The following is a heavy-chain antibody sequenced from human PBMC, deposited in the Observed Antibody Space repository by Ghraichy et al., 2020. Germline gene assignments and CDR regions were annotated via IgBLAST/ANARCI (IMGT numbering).Heavy chain of an antibody. J-gene: IGHJ5*02. V-gene: IGHV3-23*01. CDR1: GFTFSSYA. Sequence: GGSLRLSCAASGFTFSSYAMTWVRQAPGKGLEWVSVVSSGGTGTYYADSVKGRFTISRDNSKNTLYLQMNSLRAEDTAVYYCAKDSVGTAAVNAWGQGTRVTVSS. CDR2: VSSGGTGT. CDR3: AKDSVGTAAVNA. D-gene: IGHD6-13*01.